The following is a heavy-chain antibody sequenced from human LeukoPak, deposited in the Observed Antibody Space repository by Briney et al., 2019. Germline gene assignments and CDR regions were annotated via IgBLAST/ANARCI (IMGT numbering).Heavy chain of an antibody. CDR1: GYTLTELS. V-gene: IGHV1-24*01. Sequence: ASVEVSCKVSGYTLTELSMHWVRQAPGKGLEWMGGFDPEDGETIYAQKFQGRVTMTEDTSTDAAYMELSSLRSEDTAVYYCATPSTGDLSFDYWGQGTLVTVSS. J-gene: IGHJ4*02. D-gene: IGHD7-27*01. CDR2: FDPEDGET. CDR3: ATPSTGDLSFDY.